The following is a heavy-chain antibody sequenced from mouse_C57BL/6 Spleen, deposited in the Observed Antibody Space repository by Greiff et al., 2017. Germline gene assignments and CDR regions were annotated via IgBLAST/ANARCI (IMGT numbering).Heavy chain of an antibody. CDR1: GYSITSGYY. Sequence: EVQLVESGPGLVKPSQSLSLTCSVTGYSITSGYYWNWIRQFPGNKLEWMGYISYDGSNNYNPSLKNRISITRDTSKNQFFLKLNSVTTEDTATYYCARDGGGTTVPVAYWGQGTLVTVSA. CDR3: ARDGGGTTVPVAY. J-gene: IGHJ3*01. D-gene: IGHD1-1*01. V-gene: IGHV3-6*01. CDR2: ISYDGSN.